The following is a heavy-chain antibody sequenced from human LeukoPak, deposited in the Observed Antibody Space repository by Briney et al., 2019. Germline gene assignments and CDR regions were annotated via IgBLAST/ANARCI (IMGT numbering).Heavy chain of an antibody. CDR2: ISSSSSYI. CDR1: GFTFSSYS. V-gene: IGHV3-21*01. Sequence: PGGSLRLSCAASGFTFSSYSMNWVRQAPGKGLEWVSSISSSSSYIYYADSVKGRFTISRDNAKNSLYLQMNSLRAEDTAVYYCAGDLHTVTSDFDYWGQGTLVTVSS. D-gene: IGHD4-17*01. CDR3: AGDLHTVTSDFDY. J-gene: IGHJ4*02.